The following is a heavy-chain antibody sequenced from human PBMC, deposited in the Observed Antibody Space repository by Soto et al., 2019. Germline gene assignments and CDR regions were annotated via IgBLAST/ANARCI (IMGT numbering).Heavy chain of an antibody. J-gene: IGHJ6*02. CDR1: GGSISSYY. V-gene: IGHV4-59*01. CDR3: ARGSPTNLLPHVVPAARRRDYGMDV. Sequence: SETLSLTCTVSGGSISSYYWSWIRQPPGKGLEWIGYIYYSGSTNYNPSLKSRVTISVDTSKNQFSLKLGSVTAADTAVYYCARGSPTNLLPHVVPAARRRDYGMDVWGQGTTVTVSS. D-gene: IGHD2-2*01. CDR2: IYYSGST.